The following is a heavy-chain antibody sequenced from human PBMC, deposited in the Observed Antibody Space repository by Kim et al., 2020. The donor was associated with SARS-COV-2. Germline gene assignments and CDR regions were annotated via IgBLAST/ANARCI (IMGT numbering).Heavy chain of an antibody. CDR1: GGSFSGYY. CDR2: INHSGST. CDR3: AREAYSGGYLDY. Sequence: SETLSRTCAVYGGSFSGYYWSWIRQPPGKGLEWIGEINHSGSTNYNPSLKSRVTISVDTSKNQFSLKLSSVTAADTAVYYCAREAYSGGYLDYWGQGTLV. D-gene: IGHD1-26*01. J-gene: IGHJ4*02. V-gene: IGHV4-34*01.